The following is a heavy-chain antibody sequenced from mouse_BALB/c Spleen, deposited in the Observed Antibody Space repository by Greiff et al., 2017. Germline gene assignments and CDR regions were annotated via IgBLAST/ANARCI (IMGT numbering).Heavy chain of an antibody. V-gene: IGHV1-7*01. Sequence: QVQLQHSGAELAKPGASVKMSCKASGYTFTSYWMHWVKQRPGQGLEWIGYINPSTGYTEYNQKFKDKATLTADKSSSTAYMQLSSLTSEDSAVYYCARVHYYGYYAMDYWGQGTSVTVSS. CDR1: GYTFTSYW. J-gene: IGHJ4*01. CDR3: ARVHYYGYYAMDY. D-gene: IGHD1-2*01. CDR2: INPSTGYT.